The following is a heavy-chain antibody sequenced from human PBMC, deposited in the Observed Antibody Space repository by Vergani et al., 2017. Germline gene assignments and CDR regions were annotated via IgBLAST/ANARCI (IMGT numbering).Heavy chain of an antibody. CDR3: ASLPADYYDSSGYYYFDY. V-gene: IGHV3-30*02. J-gene: IGHJ4*02. CDR2: IGYDGRIK. Sequence: QVQLVETGGGVVQPGGSLRLYCATSGFSFNTYGAHWVRQAPGKGLEWVAFIGYDGRIKYNVDSVKGRFTISRDTSKKTLSLQMRSLRADDTAVYYCASLPADYYDSSGYYYFDYWGQGTLVTVSS. D-gene: IGHD3-22*01. CDR1: GFSFNTYG.